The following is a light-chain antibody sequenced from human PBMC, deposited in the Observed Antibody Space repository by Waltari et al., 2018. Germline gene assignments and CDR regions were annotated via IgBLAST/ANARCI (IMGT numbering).Light chain of an antibody. CDR2: QDS. J-gene: IGLJ2*01. Sequence: SYELTQPPSVSVSPGQTASITCSGDKLGDKYAWWYQQKPGQAPVVVIYQDSKRPSGIPERFAGSNSGNTATLTISGTQAMDEADYNCQAWDSSTVVFGGGTKLTVL. CDR3: QAWDSSTVV. V-gene: IGLV3-1*01. CDR1: KLGDKY.